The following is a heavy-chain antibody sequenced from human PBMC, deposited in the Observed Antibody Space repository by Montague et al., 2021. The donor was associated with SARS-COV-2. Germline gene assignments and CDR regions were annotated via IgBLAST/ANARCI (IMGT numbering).Heavy chain of an antibody. CDR3: AKAGAEVRATGGNYGMDV. CDR1: GFTFDDYA. D-gene: IGHD1-26*01. V-gene: IGHV3-9*01. J-gene: IGHJ6*02. Sequence: SLRLSCAASGFTFDDYAMHWVRQAPGKGLEWVSGISWNSGSIGYADSVKGRFTISRDNAKNSLYLQMNSLRAEDTALYYCAKAGAEVRATGGNYGMDVWGQGTTVTVSS. CDR2: ISWNSGSI.